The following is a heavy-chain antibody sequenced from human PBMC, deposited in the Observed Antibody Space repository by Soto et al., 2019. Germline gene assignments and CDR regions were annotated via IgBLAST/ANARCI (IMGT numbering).Heavy chain of an antibody. V-gene: IGHV1-58*02. J-gene: IGHJ6*03. CDR1: GFTFTSSA. Sequence: QMQLVQSGPEVKKPGTSVKVSCKASGFTFTSSAMQWVRQARGQRLEWIGWIVVGSGNTNYAQKFQERGTITRDMSTSTAYMELSSLRSEDTAVYYCAAGLRGGRYYYYYMDVWGKGTTVTVSS. D-gene: IGHD1-26*01. CDR3: AAGLRGGRYYYYYMDV. CDR2: IVVGSGNT.